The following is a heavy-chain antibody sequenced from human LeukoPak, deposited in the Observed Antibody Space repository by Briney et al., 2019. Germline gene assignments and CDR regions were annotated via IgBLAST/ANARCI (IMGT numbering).Heavy chain of an antibody. V-gene: IGHV4-59*11. Sequence: PSETLSLTCTVSGGSISSHYWNWIRQPPGKGLEWIGYIYYSGSTNYNPSLKSRVTISVDTSKSQFSLTLSSVTAADTAVYYCARRAEMTALGLGNWFDPWGQGIPVIVSS. CDR3: ARRAEMTALGLGNWFDP. CDR2: IYYSGST. J-gene: IGHJ5*02. CDR1: GGSISSHY. D-gene: IGHD2-21*02.